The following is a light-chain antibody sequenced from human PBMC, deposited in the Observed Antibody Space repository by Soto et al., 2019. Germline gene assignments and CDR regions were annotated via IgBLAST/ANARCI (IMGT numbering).Light chain of an antibody. CDR1: QSIDTF. Sequence: DIQMTQSPSSLSAYIGDRITISCRASQSIDTFLNWYQQKPGKAPKLLIYGASSLQSGVPSRFSGSGSGTDFTLTITSLQSEDFATYYCHQSYSSPPYTFGQGTKVAI. V-gene: IGKV1-39*01. CDR3: HQSYSSPPYT. J-gene: IGKJ2*01. CDR2: GAS.